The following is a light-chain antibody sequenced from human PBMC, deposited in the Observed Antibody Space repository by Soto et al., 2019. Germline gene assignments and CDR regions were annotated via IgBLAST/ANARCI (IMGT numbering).Light chain of an antibody. CDR2: DAS. CDR3: QHYQSSWT. CDR1: QSISTY. Sequence: DIQMTQSPSSLSASVGDRLTITGRASQSISTYLNWYQQKAGLAPKXLIYDASNLESGVPLRFSGSGSGTEFPLTISSMQPDDFATYYCQHYQSSWTFGQGTKVDIK. J-gene: IGKJ1*01. V-gene: IGKV1-39*01.